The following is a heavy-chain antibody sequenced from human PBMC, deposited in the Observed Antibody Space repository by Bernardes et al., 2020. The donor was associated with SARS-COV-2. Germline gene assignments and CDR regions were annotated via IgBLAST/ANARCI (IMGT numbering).Heavy chain of an antibody. CDR2: MSASGSS. D-gene: IGHD3-10*01. CDR3: AREGGTSGRGMDV. V-gene: IGHV4-4*07. Sequence: SETLSLTCSVSGCSISTYYWSWIRQPAGKGLEWIGRMSASGSSNHNPSLRSRITMSVDTPQNQISLELSSVTDADTAVYYCAREGGTSGRGMDVWGQGTTVTVSS. J-gene: IGHJ6*02. CDR1: GCSISTYY.